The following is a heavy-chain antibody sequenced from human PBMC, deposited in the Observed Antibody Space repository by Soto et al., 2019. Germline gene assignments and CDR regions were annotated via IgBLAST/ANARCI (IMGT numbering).Heavy chain of an antibody. Sequence: QLQLQESGPGLVKPSETLSLTCTVSGGSISSSSYYWGWIRQPPGKGLEWIGSIYYSGSTYYNPSLKSRVTISVDTSKNQFSLKLSSVTAADTAVYYCARLGFSSGWYIGVYLGQGTLVTVSS. CDR3: ARLGFSSGWYIGVY. D-gene: IGHD6-19*01. CDR1: GGSISSSSYY. V-gene: IGHV4-39*01. J-gene: IGHJ4*02. CDR2: IYYSGST.